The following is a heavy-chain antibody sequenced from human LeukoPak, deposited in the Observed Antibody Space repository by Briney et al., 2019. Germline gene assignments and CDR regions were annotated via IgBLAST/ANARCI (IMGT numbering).Heavy chain of an antibody. CDR2: MSPKSGNT. D-gene: IGHD7-27*01. J-gene: IGHJ4*02. CDR3: VGGAPNWGFDY. V-gene: IGHV1-8*01. Sequence: ASVRVSCKASGYTFTSYDINWVRQATGHGFEWMGWMSPKSGNTGYAQNFQGGVTMTRDTSISTAYMELSSLRSEDTAVYYCVGGAPNWGFDYWGQGTLVTVSS. CDR1: GYTFTSYD.